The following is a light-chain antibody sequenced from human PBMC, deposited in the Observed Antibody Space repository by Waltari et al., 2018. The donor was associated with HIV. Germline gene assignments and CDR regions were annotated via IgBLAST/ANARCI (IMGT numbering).Light chain of an antibody. CDR1: QSLAKY. CDR3: QQYDNWPPWT. V-gene: IGKV3-15*01. J-gene: IGKJ1*01. Sequence: EIVMTPSPATLSVSPGQRATLPCRASQSLAKYLAWYQQIPGQPPRHLIYGVSTRATGIPARCSGSGSWTEFTLTISSLQSEDFAVYYCQQYDNWPPWTFGQGTKVEI. CDR2: GVS.